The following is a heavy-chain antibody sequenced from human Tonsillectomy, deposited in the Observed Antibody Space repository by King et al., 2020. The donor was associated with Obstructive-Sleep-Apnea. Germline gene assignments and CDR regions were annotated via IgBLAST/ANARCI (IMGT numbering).Heavy chain of an antibody. J-gene: IGHJ4*02. CDR1: GFTFSIYS. Sequence: QLVQSGGGLVQPGGSLRLSCAASGFTFSIYSMNWVRQAPGKGLEWVLYIISIIITIYYADSVKGRFTIYRDNAKNSLYLQMNSLRAGDTAVYYCARDWGYYDSSGYYSGVEDYWGQGTLVTVSS. CDR2: IISIIITI. V-gene: IGHV3-48*04. CDR3: ARDWGYYDSSGYYSGVEDY. D-gene: IGHD3-22*01.